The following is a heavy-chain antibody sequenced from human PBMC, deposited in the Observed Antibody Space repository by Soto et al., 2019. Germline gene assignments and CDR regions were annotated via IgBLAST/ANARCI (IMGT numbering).Heavy chain of an antibody. V-gene: IGHV3-74*01. CDR1: GFTFSSYW. D-gene: IGHD6-19*01. Sequence: EVQLVESGGGLVQPGGSLRLSCAASGFTFSSYWMHWVRQAPGKGLVWVSRINSDGSSTSYADSVKGRFTISRDNAKNPLYLQMNSLGAEDTAVYYCARGKAVAGSGWFVPWGQGTLVTVSS. CDR2: INSDGSST. CDR3: ARGKAVAGSGWFVP. J-gene: IGHJ5*02.